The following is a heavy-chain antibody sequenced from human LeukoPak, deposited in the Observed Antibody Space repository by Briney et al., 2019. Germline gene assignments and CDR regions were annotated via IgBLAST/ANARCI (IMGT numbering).Heavy chain of an antibody. Sequence: SETLSLTCNVSGDSISSTTYFWAWMRQPPGRGLEWIGSIYSSGRIYKNPSLKSRITISVDTSKNQVSLKVTSVTAADTAIYYCARHALVIAIDTYNWFDPWGQGTLVTVSS. D-gene: IGHD2-21*01. V-gene: IGHV4-39*01. J-gene: IGHJ5*02. CDR3: ARHALVIAIDTYNWFDP. CDR1: GDSISSTTYF. CDR2: IYSSGRI.